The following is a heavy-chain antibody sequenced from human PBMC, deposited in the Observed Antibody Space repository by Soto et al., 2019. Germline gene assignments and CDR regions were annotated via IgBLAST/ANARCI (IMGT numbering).Heavy chain of an antibody. CDR3: ARVGLSAADFEC. CDR2: IGGTSNVI. J-gene: IGHJ4*02. CDR1: GFIFSANY. D-gene: IGHD6-25*01. Sequence: GGSLRLSCEASGFIFSANYMTWIRQAPGKGLEWVSYIGGTSNVIYYADSVKGRFTISRDNAKNSLYLQMNSLRAEDTAVYYCARVGLSAADFECWGQGAPVTVSS. V-gene: IGHV3-11*01.